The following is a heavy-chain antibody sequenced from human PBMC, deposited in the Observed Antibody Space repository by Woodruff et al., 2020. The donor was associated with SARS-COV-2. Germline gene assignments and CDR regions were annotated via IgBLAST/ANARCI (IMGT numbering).Heavy chain of an antibody. CDR3: AHTFGELTVAYFDY. V-gene: IGHV2-5*01. J-gene: IGHJ4*02. Sequence: SLKSRLTITKDTSKNQVVLTMTNMDPVDTATYYCAHTFGELTVAYFDYWGQGTLVTVSS. D-gene: IGHD3-10*01.